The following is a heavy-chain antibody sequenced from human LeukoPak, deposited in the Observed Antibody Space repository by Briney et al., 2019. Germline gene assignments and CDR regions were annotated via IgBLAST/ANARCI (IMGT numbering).Heavy chain of an antibody. D-gene: IGHD3-22*01. V-gene: IGHV1-18*01. Sequence: ASVKVSCKASGYTFTSYGISWVRQAPGQGLEWMGWISAYNGNTIYAQKLQGRVTMTTDTSTSTAYMELRSLRSDDTAVYYCARDSYYDSSGYYPFDYWGQGTLVTVSS. CDR1: GYTFTSYG. CDR3: ARDSYYDSSGYYPFDY. J-gene: IGHJ4*02. CDR2: ISAYNGNT.